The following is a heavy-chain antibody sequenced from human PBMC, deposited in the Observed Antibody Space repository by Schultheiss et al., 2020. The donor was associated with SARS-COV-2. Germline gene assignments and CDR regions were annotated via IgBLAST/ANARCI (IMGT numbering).Heavy chain of an antibody. CDR3: ARRIRSYCSGGSCYPYNWFDP. J-gene: IGHJ5*02. D-gene: IGHD2-15*01. CDR1: GGSISSSNW. CDR2: IYYSGST. V-gene: IGHV4-4*02. Sequence: SETLSLTCAVSGGSISSSNWWSWVRQPPGKGLEWIGSIYYSGSTNYNPSLKSRVTISVDTSKNQFSLKLSSVTAADTAVYYCARRIRSYCSGGSCYPYNWFDPWGQGTLVTVSS.